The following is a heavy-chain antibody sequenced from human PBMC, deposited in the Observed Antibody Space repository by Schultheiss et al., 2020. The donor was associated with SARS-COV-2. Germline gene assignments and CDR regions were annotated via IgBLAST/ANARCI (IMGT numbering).Heavy chain of an antibody. V-gene: IGHV4-30-2*01. CDR1: GGSISSGGYS. CDR3: AKGDCSSTSCPFDY. D-gene: IGHD2-2*01. CDR2: IYHSGST. Sequence: SETLSLTCAVSGGSISSGGYSWSWIRQPPGKGLEWIGYIYHSGSTYYNPSLKSRVTISVDTSKNQFSLKLSSVTAADTAVYYCAKGDCSSTSCPFDYWGQGTLVTVSS. J-gene: IGHJ4*02.